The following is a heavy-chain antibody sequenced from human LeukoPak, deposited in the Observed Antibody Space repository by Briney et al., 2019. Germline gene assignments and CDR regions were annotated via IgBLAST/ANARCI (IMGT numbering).Heavy chain of an antibody. CDR2: ISGSGGTT. Sequence: GGSLRLSCAASGFTFSSYTMSWVRQAPGKGLEWVSGISGSGGTTYYADSVKGRFTISRDNSKNTLYLQMNRLSAEDTAIYYCARDTMIVVITSLYYFDYWGQGTLVTVSS. V-gene: IGHV3-23*01. J-gene: IGHJ4*02. D-gene: IGHD3-22*01. CDR1: GFTFSSYT. CDR3: ARDTMIVVITSLYYFDY.